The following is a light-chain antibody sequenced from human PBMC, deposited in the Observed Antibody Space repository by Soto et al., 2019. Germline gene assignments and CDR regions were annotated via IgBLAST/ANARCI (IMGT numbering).Light chain of an antibody. CDR2: GVS. Sequence: EIVLTQSPGTLSLSPGERATLSCRASQSVSGSYLAWYQQKPGQAPRLLIYGVSSRATGIPDRFSGSGSGTDFTLTISRLEPEDFATYYCQHYGSSPGTFGQGTKLEIK. J-gene: IGKJ2*01. CDR1: QSVSGSY. V-gene: IGKV3-20*01. CDR3: QHYGSSPGT.